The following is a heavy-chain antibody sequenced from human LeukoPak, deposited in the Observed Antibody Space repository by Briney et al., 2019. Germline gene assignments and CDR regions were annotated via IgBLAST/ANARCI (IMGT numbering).Heavy chain of an antibody. D-gene: IGHD3-22*01. CDR2: ISSSGSTI. CDR3: AKPDITMIVVHAFDI. V-gene: IGHV3-11*01. J-gene: IGHJ3*02. Sequence: GGSLRLSCAASGFTFSDYYMSWIRQAPGKGLEWVSYISSSGSTIYYADSVKGRFTISRDNAKNSLYLQMNSLRAEDTAVYYCAKPDITMIVVHAFDIWGQGTMVTVSS. CDR1: GFTFSDYY.